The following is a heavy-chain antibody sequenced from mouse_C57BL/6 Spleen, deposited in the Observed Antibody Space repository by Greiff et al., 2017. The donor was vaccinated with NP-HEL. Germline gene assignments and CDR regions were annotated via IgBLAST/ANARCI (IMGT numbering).Heavy chain of an antibody. CDR3: ARGLLLYYFDY. Sequence: VQLVESGPGLVQPSQSLSITCTVSGFSLTSYGVHWVRQSPGKGLEWLGVIWSGGSTDYNAAFISRLSISKDNSKSQVFFKMNSLQADDTAIYYCARGLLLYYFDYWGQGTTLTVSS. V-gene: IGHV2-2*01. D-gene: IGHD2-10*01. J-gene: IGHJ2*01. CDR2: IWSGGST. CDR1: GFSLTSYG.